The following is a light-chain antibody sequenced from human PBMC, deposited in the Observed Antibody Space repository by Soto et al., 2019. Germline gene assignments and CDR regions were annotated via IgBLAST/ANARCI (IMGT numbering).Light chain of an antibody. CDR2: GAS. V-gene: IGKV3D-20*02. Sequence: EIVLTQSPGTLSLSPGERATLSCRASQSISIIFLAWYQQKPGQAPRLLIYGASSRATGIPDRFSGSGSGTDFTLTISRLEPEDFAVYYCQQRNDWPLTFGGGTKVEIK. J-gene: IGKJ4*01. CDR3: QQRNDWPLT. CDR1: QSISIIF.